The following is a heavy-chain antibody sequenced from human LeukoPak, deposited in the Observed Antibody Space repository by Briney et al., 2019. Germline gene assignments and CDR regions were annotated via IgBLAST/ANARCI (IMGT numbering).Heavy chain of an antibody. CDR2: ISGSGGST. CDR3: AKSRVQQLPGGFDY. V-gene: IGHV3-23*01. CDR1: GFTFRSYG. J-gene: IGHJ4*02. D-gene: IGHD6-13*01. Sequence: GGSLRLSCAASGFTFRSYGMSWVRQAPGKGLEWVSAISGSGGSTYYADSLKGRISISRDNSKNTMYLQMNSLRGEDTAVYYCAKSRVQQLPGGFDYWGQGTLVTVSS.